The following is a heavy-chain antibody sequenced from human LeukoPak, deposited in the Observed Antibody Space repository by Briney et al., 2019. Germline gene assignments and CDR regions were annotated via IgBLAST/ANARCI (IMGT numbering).Heavy chain of an antibody. Sequence: ASVKVSCKASGYTFTSYYMHWVRQAPGQGLEWMGIINPSGGSTSYAQKFQGRVTMTRDMSTSTVYMELSSLRSDDTAVYYCARPPQRSRVGAPPFDYWAQGTWSPSPQ. V-gene: IGHV1-46*01. CDR3: ARPPQRSRVGAPPFDY. J-gene: IGHJ4*02. CDR2: INPSGGST. D-gene: IGHD1-26*01. CDR1: GYTFTSYY.